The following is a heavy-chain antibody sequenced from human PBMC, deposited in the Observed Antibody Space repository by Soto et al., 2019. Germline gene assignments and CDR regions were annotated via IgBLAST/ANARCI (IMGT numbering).Heavy chain of an antibody. V-gene: IGHV3-13*01. CDR2: IGTAGDT. J-gene: IGHJ1*01. CDR3: ARAASSGWYSGYFQH. CDR1: GFTFRSYD. Sequence: GGSLRLSCAASGFTFRSYDMHRVRQATGKGLEWVSAIGTAGDTYYPGSVKGRFTISRENAKNSLYLQMNSLRAGDTAVYYCARAASSGWYSGYFQHWARAPWSPSPQ. D-gene: IGHD6-19*01.